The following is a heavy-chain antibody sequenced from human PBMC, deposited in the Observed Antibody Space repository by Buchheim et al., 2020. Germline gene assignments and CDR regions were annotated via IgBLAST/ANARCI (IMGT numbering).Heavy chain of an antibody. Sequence: QVQLQQWGAGLLKPSETLSLTCAVYGGSFSGYYWSWIRQPPGKGLEWIGEINHSGSTNYNPSLKSRVTISVDTSKNQFSLKLSSVTAADTAVYCCARGVSPYYYDSSGYYYVAWGQGTL. D-gene: IGHD3-22*01. CDR2: INHSGST. V-gene: IGHV4-34*01. CDR1: GGSFSGYY. J-gene: IGHJ5*02. CDR3: ARGVSPYYYDSSGYYYVA.